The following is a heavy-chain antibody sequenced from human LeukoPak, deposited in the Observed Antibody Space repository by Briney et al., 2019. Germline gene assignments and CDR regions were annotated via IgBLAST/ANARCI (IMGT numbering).Heavy chain of an antibody. CDR2: TRNKANSYTT. J-gene: IGHJ4*02. V-gene: IGHV3-72*01. Sequence: GGSLRLSCAASGFTFSDHYMDWVRQAPGKGLEWVGRTRNKANSYTTEYAASVKGRFTISRDDSKNSLYLQMNSLKTEDTAVYYCARVYYDSSGSKIDYWGQGTLATVSS. CDR3: ARVYYDSSGSKIDY. D-gene: IGHD3-22*01. CDR1: GFTFSDHY.